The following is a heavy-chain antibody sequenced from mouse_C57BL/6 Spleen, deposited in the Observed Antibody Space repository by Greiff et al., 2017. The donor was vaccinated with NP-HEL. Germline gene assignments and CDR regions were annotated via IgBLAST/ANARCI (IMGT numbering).Heavy chain of an antibody. J-gene: IGHJ4*01. CDR3: ARSGYYDYGPYAMDY. CDR2: IYPGDGDT. V-gene: IGHV1-82*01. Sequence: VQLQQSGPELVKPGASVKISCKASGYAFSSSWMNWVKQRPGKGLEWIGRIYPGDGDTNYNGKFKGKATLTADKSSSTAYMQLSSLTSEDSAVYFCARSGYYDYGPYAMDYWGQGTSVTVSS. D-gene: IGHD2-4*01. CDR1: GYAFSSSW.